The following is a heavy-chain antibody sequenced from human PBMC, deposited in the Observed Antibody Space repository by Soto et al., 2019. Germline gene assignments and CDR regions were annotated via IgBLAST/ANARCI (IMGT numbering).Heavy chain of an antibody. V-gene: IGHV3-30-3*01. CDR3: ARDRVDTAMVKSHYYGMDV. D-gene: IGHD5-18*01. CDR1: GFTFSSYA. J-gene: IGHJ6*02. CDR2: ISYDGSNK. Sequence: GGSLRLSCAASGFTFSSYAMHWVRQAPGKGLEWVAVISYDGSNKYYADSVKGRFTISRDNSKNTLYLQMNSLRAEDTAVYYCARDRVDTAMVKSHYYGMDVWGQGTTVTVSS.